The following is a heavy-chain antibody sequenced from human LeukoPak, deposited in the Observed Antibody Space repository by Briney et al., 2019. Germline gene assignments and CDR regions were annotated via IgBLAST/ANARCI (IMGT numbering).Heavy chain of an antibody. CDR3: AKDIGYSRNRALGY. Sequence: PGGSLRLSCAASGFTSDDYAMHWVRQAPGKGLERVSGISWNSGSIGYADSVKGRFTISRDNAKNSLYLQMNSLRAEDMALYYCAKDIGYSRNRALGYWGQGTLVTVSS. J-gene: IGHJ4*02. V-gene: IGHV3-9*02. D-gene: IGHD6-13*01. CDR1: GFTSDDYA. CDR2: ISWNSGSI.